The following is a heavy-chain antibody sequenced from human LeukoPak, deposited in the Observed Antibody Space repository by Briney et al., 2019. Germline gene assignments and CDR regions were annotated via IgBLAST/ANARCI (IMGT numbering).Heavy chain of an antibody. CDR2: ISYDGSNK. CDR1: GFTFIRYA. J-gene: IGHJ3*02. V-gene: IGHV3-30*01. Sequence: PRGSLRLSFAASGFTFIRYAMHWVRQAPGKGLEWVAVISYDGSNKYYADSVKGRFTISRDNSKNTLYLQRNSLRAEDTAVYYGASSWNDHVAFDIWGQGTMVTVSS. CDR3: ASSWNDHVAFDI. D-gene: IGHD1-1*01.